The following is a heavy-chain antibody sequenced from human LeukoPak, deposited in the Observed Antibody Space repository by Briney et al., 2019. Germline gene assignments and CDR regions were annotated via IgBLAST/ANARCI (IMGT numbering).Heavy chain of an antibody. CDR3: AKDGGLWVSAHWGDS. CDR1: GFTFSSYA. D-gene: IGHD7-27*01. CDR2: ISYDGSNK. Sequence: GGSLRLSCAASGFTFSSYAMHWVRQAPGKGLEWAAVISYDGSNKYYADSVKGRFTISRDNSKNTLYLQMNSLRAEDTAVYYCAKDGGLWVSAHWGDSWGRGTLVTVSS. J-gene: IGHJ4*02. V-gene: IGHV3-30*04.